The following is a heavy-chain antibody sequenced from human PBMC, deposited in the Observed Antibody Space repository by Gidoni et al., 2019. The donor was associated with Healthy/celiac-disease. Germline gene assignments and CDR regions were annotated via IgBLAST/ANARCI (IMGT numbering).Heavy chain of an antibody. CDR3: TTLLHCSGGSCYSD. Sequence: EVQLVESGGGWVKPGGSLRLSCAASGFTFSHAWMSWVRQAPGKGLEWVGRIKSKTDGGTTDYAAPVKGRFTISRDDSKNTLYLQMNSLKTEDTAVFYCTTLLHCSGGSCYSDWGQGTLVTVSS. D-gene: IGHD2-15*01. CDR1: GFTFSHAW. J-gene: IGHJ4*02. V-gene: IGHV3-15*01. CDR2: IKSKTDGGTT.